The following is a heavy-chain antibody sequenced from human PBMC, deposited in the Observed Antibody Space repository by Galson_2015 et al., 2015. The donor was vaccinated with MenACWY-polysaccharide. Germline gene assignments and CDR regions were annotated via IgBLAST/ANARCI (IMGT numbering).Heavy chain of an antibody. V-gene: IGHV3-7*01. J-gene: IGHJ4*02. CDR3: AGGAGTKRRFDY. Sequence: SLRLSCAASGFTFSSYWMNWVRQAPGKGLEWVANIKEDGSGKYYVDSVKGRFTISRDNAKNSLYLQMNSLRADDTAVYYCAGGAGTKRRFDYWGQGTLVTVSS. CDR2: IKEDGSGK. D-gene: IGHD6-19*01. CDR1: GFTFSSYW.